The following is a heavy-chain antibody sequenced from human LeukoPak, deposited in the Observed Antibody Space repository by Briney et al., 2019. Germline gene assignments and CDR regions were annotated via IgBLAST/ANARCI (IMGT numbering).Heavy chain of an antibody. CDR1: GYTFTTYG. V-gene: IGHV1-18*01. CDR2: ISAYNGDT. J-gene: IGHJ4*02. CDR3: ARMRDSNAGNYFDY. Sequence: GASVKVSCKASGYTFTTYGISWVRQAPGQGLEWMGWISAYNGDTNYAQKLQGRVTMTTDTSTGTAYMDLGSLRSDDSAVYYCARMRDSNAGNYFDYWGQGTLVTVSS. D-gene: IGHD3-10*01.